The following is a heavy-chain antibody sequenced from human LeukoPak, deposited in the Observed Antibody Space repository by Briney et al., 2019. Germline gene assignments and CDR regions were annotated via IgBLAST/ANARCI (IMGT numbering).Heavy chain of an antibody. CDR2: IGTAGDT. Sequence: PGGSLRLSCAASGFTFSSYDMHWVRQATGKGLEWVSAIGTAGDTYYPGSVKGRFTISRENAKNSLYLQMNSLRAGDTAVYYCARAAYDYGDYPYYYYGMDVWGQGTTVTVSS. CDR3: ARAAYDYGDYPYYYYGMDV. V-gene: IGHV3-13*01. J-gene: IGHJ6*02. D-gene: IGHD4-17*01. CDR1: GFTFSSYD.